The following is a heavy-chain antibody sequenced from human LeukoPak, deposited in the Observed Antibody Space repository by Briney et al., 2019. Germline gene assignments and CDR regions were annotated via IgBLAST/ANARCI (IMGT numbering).Heavy chain of an antibody. D-gene: IGHD5-12*01. Sequence: GGSLRLSCAVSGFIFSSFAVHWVRQAPGKGLEWVAVISYDGSKTYYADSVKGRFTISRDNSKNTVDLQMNSLRPEDTAVYFCARDHSGYDYFLDFWGQGTLVTVS. CDR3: ARDHSGYDYFLDF. V-gene: IGHV3-30-3*01. CDR1: GFIFSSFA. CDR2: ISYDGSKT. J-gene: IGHJ4*02.